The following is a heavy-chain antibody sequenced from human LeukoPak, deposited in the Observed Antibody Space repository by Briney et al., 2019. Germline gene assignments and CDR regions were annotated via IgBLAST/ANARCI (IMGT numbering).Heavy chain of an antibody. CDR3: ARGGRFVTMVRGVMAY. J-gene: IGHJ4*02. CDR1: GYTFTGYY. D-gene: IGHD3-10*01. V-gene: IGHV7-4-1*02. Sequence: GASVKVSCKASGYTFTGYYMHWVRQAPGQGLEWMGWINTNTGNPTYAQGFTGRFVFSLDTSVSTAYLQISSLKAEDTAVYYCARGGRFVTMVRGVMAYWGQGTLVTVSS. CDR2: INTNTGNP.